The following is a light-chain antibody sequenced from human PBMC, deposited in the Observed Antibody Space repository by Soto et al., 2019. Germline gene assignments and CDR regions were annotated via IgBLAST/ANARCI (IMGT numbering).Light chain of an antibody. CDR1: QSISNR. CDR3: QHYKSWA. V-gene: IGKV1-5*03. Sequence: DIQMTQSPSTLSASVADRVTITCRASQSISNRLAWYQQKPGKAPKLLISKASNLESGVPSRFSGSGSGTEFILTIISLQPDDFATYYCQHYKSWAFGQGTKVEI. J-gene: IGKJ1*01. CDR2: KAS.